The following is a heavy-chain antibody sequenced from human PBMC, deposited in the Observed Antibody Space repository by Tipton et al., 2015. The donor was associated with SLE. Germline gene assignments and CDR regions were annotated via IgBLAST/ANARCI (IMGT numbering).Heavy chain of an antibody. V-gene: IGHV4-39*07. Sequence: TLSLTCSVSGDSLSSNNYYWGWIRQSPAQGLEWIGTIHYAGGTYYNPSLRSRLTISVDTSENHFSLNLNSVTAADTAVYFCARQRGYYDGTPFPPWNFDLWGRATQVTVSS. CDR1: GDSLSSNNYY. CDR3: ARQRGYYDGTPFPPWNFDL. CDR2: IHYAGGT. J-gene: IGHJ2*01. D-gene: IGHD3-16*01.